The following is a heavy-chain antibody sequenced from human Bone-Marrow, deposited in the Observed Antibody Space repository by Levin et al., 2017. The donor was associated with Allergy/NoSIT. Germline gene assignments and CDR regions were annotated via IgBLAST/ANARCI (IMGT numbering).Heavy chain of an antibody. Sequence: GESLKISCTTSGIVFTNYWMHWVRQAPGKGLMHISVIKPDGTGANYADPVKGRFTISRDNTKNTLFLQMNSLRAEDTALYYCTNGLTGEASWGQGTLVTVSS. CDR1: GIVFTNYW. V-gene: IGHV3-74*01. CDR2: IKPDGTGA. D-gene: IGHD7-27*01. J-gene: IGHJ5*02. CDR3: TNGLTGEAS.